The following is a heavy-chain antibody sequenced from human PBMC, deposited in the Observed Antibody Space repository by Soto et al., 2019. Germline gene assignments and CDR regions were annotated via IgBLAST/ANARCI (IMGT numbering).Heavy chain of an antibody. CDR1: GYTFTSYA. CDR2: INAGSGNT. D-gene: IGHD2-2*01. Sequence: GASVKVSCKASGYTFTSYAMHWVRQAPGQRLEWMGWINAGSGNTKYSQNFQGRVTITRDTSASTAYMELSSLRSEDPAVYYCARGGHCSSTSCQLDYFDYWGQGTLVTVSS. CDR3: ARGGHCSSTSCQLDYFDY. V-gene: IGHV1-3*01. J-gene: IGHJ4*02.